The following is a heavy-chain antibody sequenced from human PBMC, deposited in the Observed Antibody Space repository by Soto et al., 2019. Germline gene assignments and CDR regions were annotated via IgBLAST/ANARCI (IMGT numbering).Heavy chain of an antibody. CDR2: INDDGDTT. D-gene: IGHD6-13*01. Sequence: LTLTCTFSGFSLSTAGVSVRWIRQPPGKGLEWVSTINDDGDTTYHADSVKGRFTISRDNSKNTLYLQMNSLGAEDTAVYYCAKSLSAAVNYGIDVWGQGTTVTVS. J-gene: IGHJ6*02. CDR3: AKSLSAAVNYGIDV. CDR1: GFSLSTAGVS. V-gene: IGHV3-23*01.